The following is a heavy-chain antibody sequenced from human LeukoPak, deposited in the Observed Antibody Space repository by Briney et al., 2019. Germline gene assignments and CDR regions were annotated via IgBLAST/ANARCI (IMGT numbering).Heavy chain of an antibody. CDR1: GYTFTSYY. CDR3: AREGVRYCSGGSCYPRDYYYYYYMDV. J-gene: IGHJ6*03. CDR2: INPTGDST. Sequence: ASVKVSCKASGYTFTSYYMHWVRQAPGQGLEWMGLINPTGDSTSNAQKFQGRVSMTRDTSTSTVYMELSSLRSEDTAVYYCAREGVRYCSGGSCYPRDYYYYYYMDVWGKGTTVTISS. D-gene: IGHD2-15*01. V-gene: IGHV1-46*01.